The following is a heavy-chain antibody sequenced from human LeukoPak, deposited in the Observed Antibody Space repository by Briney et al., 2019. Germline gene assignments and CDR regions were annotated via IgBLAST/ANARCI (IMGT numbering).Heavy chain of an antibody. J-gene: IGHJ3*02. CDR1: GFTFSSYW. D-gene: IGHD1-26*01. V-gene: IGHV3-74*01. Sequence: PGGSLGLSCAASGFTFSSYWMHWVRQAPGKGLVRVSRINSDGSDTRYADSVKGRFTISRDNAKNTLSLQMNSLRVEDTAVYFCARGGSPPEALGDAFDIWGQGTMVTVSS. CDR2: INSDGSDT. CDR3: ARGGSPPEALGDAFDI.